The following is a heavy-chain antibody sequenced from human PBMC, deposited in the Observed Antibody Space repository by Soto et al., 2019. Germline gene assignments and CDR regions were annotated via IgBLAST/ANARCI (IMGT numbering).Heavy chain of an antibody. V-gene: IGHV3-23*01. CDR3: AKKSRTPKDTTSPFDY. CDR1: GFTFSNYA. CDR2: ISGSGDST. J-gene: IGHJ4*02. Sequence: EVQLLESGGGLVQPGGSLRLSCAASGFTFSNYAMSWVRQAPGKGLEWVSTISGSGDSTYYADSVKGRFTISRDNSKNTLYLQMNSLRVEDTAVYYCAKKSRTPKDTTSPFDYWGQGTLVTVSS.